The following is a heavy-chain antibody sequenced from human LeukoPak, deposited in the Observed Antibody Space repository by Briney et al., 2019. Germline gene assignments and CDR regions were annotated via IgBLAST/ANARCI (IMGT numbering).Heavy chain of an antibody. V-gene: IGHV4-30-4*08. D-gene: IGHD2-2*01. CDR1: GGSISSGDYY. CDR2: IYYSGNT. J-gene: IGHJ4*02. Sequence: SETLSLTCTVSGGSISSGDYYWSWIRQPPGKGLEWIGYIYYSGNTYYNPSLKSRVTISVDTSKNQFSLKLSSVTAADTAVYYCAKVLGYCSSTSCPQEYYFDYWGQGTLVTVSS. CDR3: AKVLGYCSSTSCPQEYYFDY.